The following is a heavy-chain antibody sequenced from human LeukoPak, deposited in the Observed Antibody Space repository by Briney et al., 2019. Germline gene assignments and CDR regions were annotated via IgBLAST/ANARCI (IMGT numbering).Heavy chain of an antibody. D-gene: IGHD3-10*01. V-gene: IGHV4-59*01. CDR2: IYYSGST. J-gene: IGHJ6*03. CDR1: GVSISSYY. CDR3: ARDGPMVRGVHYYYMDV. Sequence: PSETLSLTCTVSGVSISSYYWSWIRQPPGKGLEWIGYIYYSGSTNYNPSLKSRVTISVDTSKNQFSLKLSSVTAADTAVYYCARDGPMVRGVHYYYMDVWGKGTTVTISS.